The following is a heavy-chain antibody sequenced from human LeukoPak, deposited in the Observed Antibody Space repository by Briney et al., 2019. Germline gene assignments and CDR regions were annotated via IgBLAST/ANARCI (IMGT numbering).Heavy chain of an antibody. V-gene: IGHV3-23*01. CDR2: ISGSGGRT. CDR1: GFTFSNCA. CDR3: AKTLRYCSGGSCSD. Sequence: GGSLRLSCAASGFTFSNCAMSWVRQAPGKGLEWVSAISGSGGRTYYADSMKGRFTISRDDSKSTLFLQMNSLRAEDTAVYYCAKTLRYCSGGSCSDWGQGTLVTVSS. D-gene: IGHD2-15*01. J-gene: IGHJ4*02.